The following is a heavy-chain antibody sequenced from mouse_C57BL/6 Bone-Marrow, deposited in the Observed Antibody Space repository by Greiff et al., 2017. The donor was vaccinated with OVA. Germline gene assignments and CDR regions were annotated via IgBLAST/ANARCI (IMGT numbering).Heavy chain of an antibody. V-gene: IGHV1-26*01. CDR3: ARRGWRWLLPFDY. CDR2: INPNNGGT. CDR1: GYTFTDYY. D-gene: IGHD2-3*01. Sequence: EVQLQQSGPELVKPGASVKISCKASGYTFTDYYMNWVKQSHGKSLEWIGDINPNNGGTSYNQKFKGKATLTVDKSSSTAYMELRSLTSEDSAVYYCARRGWRWLLPFDYWGQGTTLTVSS. J-gene: IGHJ2*01.